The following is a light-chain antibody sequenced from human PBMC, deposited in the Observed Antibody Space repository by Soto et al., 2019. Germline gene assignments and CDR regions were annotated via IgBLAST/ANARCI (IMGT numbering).Light chain of an antibody. Sequence: NFMLTQPHSVSESPGKTVTISCTRSSGSIASNYVQWYQQRPGSSPTTVIYADNQRPSGVPDRFSGSIDSSSNSASLTISGLKYEDEADYYCQSYDSSNLYVFGTGTKVTVL. CDR3: QSYDSSNLYV. CDR2: ADN. J-gene: IGLJ1*01. V-gene: IGLV6-57*01. CDR1: SGSIASNY.